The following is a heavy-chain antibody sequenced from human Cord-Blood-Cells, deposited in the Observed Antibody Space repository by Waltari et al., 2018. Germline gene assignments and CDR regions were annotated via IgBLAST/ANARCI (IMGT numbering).Heavy chain of an antibody. Sequence: QVQLVQSGAEVKKPGASVKVSCKASGYTFTGYYMHWVRQAPGQGLERRGWINPNSGGTNYAQKFQGRVTMTRDTSISTAYMELSRLRSDDTAVYYCARDRYYGSGSYYNWGQGTLVTVSS. D-gene: IGHD3-10*01. V-gene: IGHV1-2*02. CDR3: ARDRYYGSGSYYN. CDR2: INPNSGGT. J-gene: IGHJ4*02. CDR1: GYTFTGYY.